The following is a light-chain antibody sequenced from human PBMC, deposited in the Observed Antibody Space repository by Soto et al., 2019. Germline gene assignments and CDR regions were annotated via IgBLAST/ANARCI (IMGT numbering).Light chain of an antibody. CDR1: QSVSSY. V-gene: IGKV3-11*01. J-gene: IGKJ4*02. Sequence: EIGLTQSPATLSLSPGERATLSCRASQSVSSYLAWYQQKPGQAPRLLIYDASNRATGIPARFSGSGSGTDFTLTISGLEPEDFAIYYCQQRSNWPPVTFGGGTKVEIK. CDR3: QQRSNWPPVT. CDR2: DAS.